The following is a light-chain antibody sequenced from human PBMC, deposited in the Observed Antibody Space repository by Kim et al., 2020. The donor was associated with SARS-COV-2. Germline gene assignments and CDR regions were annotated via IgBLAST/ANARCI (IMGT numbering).Light chain of an antibody. CDR3: QQYNDWPLT. J-gene: IGKJ1*01. V-gene: IGKV3-15*01. Sequence: EIVMTQSPATLSVSPGERATLSCRASQSAGTNLAWYQHKPGQAPRLLISDSSTRATGIPARFSGSGSGTEFTLTISSLQSEDFALYYCQQYNDWPLTFGPGTKVEIK. CDR1: QSAGTN. CDR2: DSS.